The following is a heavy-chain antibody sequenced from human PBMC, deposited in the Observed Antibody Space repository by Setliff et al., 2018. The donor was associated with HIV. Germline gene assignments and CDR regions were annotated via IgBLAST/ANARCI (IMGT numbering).Heavy chain of an antibody. CDR3: ARVSCSSWYSIFRNYYYHMDV. V-gene: IGHV4-34*01. CDR2: MQHSGRT. CDR1: GGSFSGYC. J-gene: IGHJ6*03. D-gene: IGHD6-13*01. Sequence: PSETLSLTCAVYGGSFSGYCWSWIRQPPGKGLEWIGEMQHSGRTNYNPSLRSRVTTSVDTSKSQFSLKLSSVTAADTAVYYCARVSCSSWYSIFRNYYYHMDVWGKGTTVTVSS.